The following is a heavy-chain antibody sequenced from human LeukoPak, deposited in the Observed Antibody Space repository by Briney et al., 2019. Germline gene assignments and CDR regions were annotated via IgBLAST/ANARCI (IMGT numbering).Heavy chain of an antibody. J-gene: IGHJ4*02. CDR1: GYTFTAYY. CDR2: INPYSGGT. V-gene: IGHV1-2*02. Sequence: ASVKLSCKASGYTFTAYYMHWVQQAHGQGLEWVGWINPYSGGTNYAQKFQGRVTMTRDTSISTAYMELSSLRSDDAAVYYCASTENCDYWGQGTLVTVSS. CDR3: ASTENCDY.